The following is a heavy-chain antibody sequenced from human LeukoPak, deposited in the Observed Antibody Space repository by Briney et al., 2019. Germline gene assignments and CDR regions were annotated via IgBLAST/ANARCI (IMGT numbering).Heavy chain of an antibody. CDR2: IYTSGST. D-gene: IGHD3-10*01. CDR1: GGSFSSYY. Sequence: SETLSLTCTVSGGSFSSYYWSWIRQPAGKGLEWIGRIYTSGSTNYNPSLKSRVTMSVDMSKNQFSLKLTSVTAADTAVYYCARRGARTEEFDPWGQGTLVTVSS. J-gene: IGHJ5*02. V-gene: IGHV4-4*07. CDR3: ARRGARTEEFDP.